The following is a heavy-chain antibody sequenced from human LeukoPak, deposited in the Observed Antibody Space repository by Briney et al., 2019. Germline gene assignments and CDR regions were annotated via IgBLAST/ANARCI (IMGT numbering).Heavy chain of an antibody. Sequence: GGSLRLSCAASGFTFSSYDMHWVRHPTGKGLEWVSTIGTAGDTYYPGSVKGRFTISRENAKNSLSLQMNSLRAGDTAVYYCARSRDGYNLWYFDLWGRGTLVTVSS. CDR1: GFTFSSYD. V-gene: IGHV3-13*01. D-gene: IGHD5-24*01. J-gene: IGHJ2*01. CDR2: IGTAGDT. CDR3: ARSRDGYNLWYFDL.